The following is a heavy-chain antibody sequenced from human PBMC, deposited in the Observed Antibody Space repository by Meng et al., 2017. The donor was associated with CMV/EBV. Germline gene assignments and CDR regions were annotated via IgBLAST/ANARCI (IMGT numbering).Heavy chain of an antibody. V-gene: IGHV3-23*01. CDR2: ISASGSGTGST. J-gene: IGHJ6*02. Sequence: GESLKISCAASGFTFSNYAMSWVRQAPGKGLEWVSGISASGSGTGSTHYADSVKGRFTISRDNSKNSLYLQMNSLRAEDTAVYYCAREKDGYNPYYYGMDVWGQGTTVTSP. CDR1: GFTFSNYA. D-gene: IGHD5-24*01. CDR3: AREKDGYNPYYYGMDV.